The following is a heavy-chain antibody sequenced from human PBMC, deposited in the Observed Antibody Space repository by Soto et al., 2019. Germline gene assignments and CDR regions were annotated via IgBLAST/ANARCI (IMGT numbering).Heavy chain of an antibody. D-gene: IGHD3-3*01. CDR2: ISGNAGTT. Sequence: EVQLLESGGDLVQPGGSLRLSCAASGFTFTGYVMSWVRQAPGKGLEWVSTISGNAGTTYYADSVKGRFTISRDNPKNTLYLQLNSLRAEDTAVYYCAKNRYNDFWSGFPTFDYWGQGTLVTVSS. CDR1: GFTFTGYV. J-gene: IGHJ4*02. CDR3: AKNRYNDFWSGFPTFDY. V-gene: IGHV3-23*01.